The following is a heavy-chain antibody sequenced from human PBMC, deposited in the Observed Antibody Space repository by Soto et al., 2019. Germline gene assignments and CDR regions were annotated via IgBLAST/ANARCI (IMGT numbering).Heavy chain of an antibody. CDR1: GGTFSNYA. CDR3: ARDGGYSGRYLDY. CDR2: LITIFGTT. J-gene: IGHJ4*02. Sequence: QVQLVQSGAEVKKAGSSVKVSCKASGGTFSNYAITWVRQAPGQGLEWMGGLITIFGTTNYAQKFQGRLTITEAESTTTAYMELSSLRAEDTAVYYCARDGGYSGRYLDYWGQGTLVTVSS. D-gene: IGHD1-26*01. V-gene: IGHV1-69*01.